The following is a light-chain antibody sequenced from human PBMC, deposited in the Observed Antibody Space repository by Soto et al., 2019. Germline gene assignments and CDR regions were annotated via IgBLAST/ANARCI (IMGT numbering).Light chain of an antibody. J-gene: IGKJ1*01. Sequence: DIQMTQSPSTLSASVGDRVTITCRASQSISSWLAWYQQKPGKDPKLLIYDASSLESGVPSRFSGSGFGTEFTLTISSLQTDDFAVYYCQQYNNWPRTFGQGTKVDIK. CDR1: QSISSW. V-gene: IGKV1-5*01. CDR3: QQYNNWPRT. CDR2: DAS.